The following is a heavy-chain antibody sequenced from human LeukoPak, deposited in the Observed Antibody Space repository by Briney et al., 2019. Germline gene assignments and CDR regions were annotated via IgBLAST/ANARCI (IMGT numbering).Heavy chain of an antibody. CDR1: GYTFTSYG. CDR2: ISAYNGNT. Sequence: ASVKVSCKASGYTFTSYGISWVRQAPGQGLEWMGWISAYNGNTNYAQKLQGRVTMTTDTSTSTAYMELRSLRSDDTAVYYCARLTYYYGSGSYWMWIDNWGQGTLVTVSS. D-gene: IGHD3-10*01. CDR3: ARLTYYYGSGSYWMWIDN. J-gene: IGHJ4*02. V-gene: IGHV1-18*01.